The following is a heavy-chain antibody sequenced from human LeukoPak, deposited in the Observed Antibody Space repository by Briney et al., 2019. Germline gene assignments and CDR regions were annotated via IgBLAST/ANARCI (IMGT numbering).Heavy chain of an antibody. CDR1: GFTFSSYG. CDR2: IRYDGSNK. Sequence: GGSLRLSCAASGFTFSSYGMHWVRQAPGKGQEWVAFIRYDGSNKYYADSVKGRFTISRDNSKNTLYLQMNSPRAEDTAVYYCAKETYDYGDTTVPGSFDYWGQGTLVTVSS. D-gene: IGHD4-17*01. CDR3: AKETYDYGDTTVPGSFDY. V-gene: IGHV3-30*02. J-gene: IGHJ4*02.